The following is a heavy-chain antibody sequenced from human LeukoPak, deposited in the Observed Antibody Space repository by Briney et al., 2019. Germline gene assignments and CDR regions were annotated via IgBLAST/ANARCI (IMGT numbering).Heavy chain of an antibody. Sequence: SETLSLTCTVSGGSISSSSYYWGWIRQPPGKGLEWIGSIYYSGSTYYNPSLKSRVTISVDTSKNQFSLKLSSVTAADTAVYYCARKRMITFGGVIVFYYWGQGTLVTVSS. CDR1: GGSISSSSYY. CDR2: IYYSGST. J-gene: IGHJ4*02. D-gene: IGHD3-16*02. V-gene: IGHV4-39*01. CDR3: ARKRMITFGGVIVFYY.